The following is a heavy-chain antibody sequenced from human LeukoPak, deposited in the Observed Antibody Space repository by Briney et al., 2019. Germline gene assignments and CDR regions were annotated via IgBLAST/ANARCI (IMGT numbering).Heavy chain of an antibody. CDR3: ARVLWDYYGSGSYAY. CDR1: GYTFTGYY. CDR2: VNPNSGGT. J-gene: IGHJ4*02. Sequence: ASVKVSCKASGYTFTGYYMHWVRQAPGQGLEWMGWVNPNSGGTNYAQKFQGRVTMTRDTSISTAYMELSRLRSDDTAVYYCARVLWDYYGSGSYAYWGQGTLVTVSS. D-gene: IGHD3-10*01. V-gene: IGHV1-2*02.